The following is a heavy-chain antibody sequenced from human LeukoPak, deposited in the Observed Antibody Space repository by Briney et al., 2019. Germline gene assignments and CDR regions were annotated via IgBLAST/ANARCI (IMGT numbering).Heavy chain of an antibody. D-gene: IGHD2-15*01. CDR1: GYTFTSYG. Sequence: GASVKVSRKASGYTFTSYGISWVRQAPGQGLECMGWISAYNGNTNYAQKLQGRVTMTTDTSTSTAYMELSSLRSEDTAVYYCARDQCSGGSPAGCAFDIWGQGTMVTVSS. CDR2: ISAYNGNT. J-gene: IGHJ3*02. CDR3: ARDQCSGGSPAGCAFDI. V-gene: IGHV1-18*01.